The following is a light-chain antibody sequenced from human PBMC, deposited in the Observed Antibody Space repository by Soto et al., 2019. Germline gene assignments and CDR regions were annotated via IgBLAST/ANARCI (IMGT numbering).Light chain of an antibody. Sequence: QSALTQPRSVSGSPGQSVTISCTGTSSDVGGYNDVSWYQQYPGKAPPLMIYDVFKRPSGVPDRFSGSKSGDTASLTISGRQAEDEADYYCCSYSGSNTLQYIFGTGTKLTVL. J-gene: IGLJ1*01. CDR1: SSDVGGYND. CDR3: CSYSGSNTLQYI. V-gene: IGLV2-11*01. CDR2: DVF.